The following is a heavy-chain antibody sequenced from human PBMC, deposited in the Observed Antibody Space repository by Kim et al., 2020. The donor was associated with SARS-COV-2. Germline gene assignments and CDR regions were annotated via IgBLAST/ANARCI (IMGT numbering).Heavy chain of an antibody. D-gene: IGHD5-12*01. CDR1: GFTFSSYA. Sequence: GGSLRLSCAASGFTFSSYAMHWVRQAPGKGLEWVAVIWYDGSNKYYADSVKGRFTISRDNSKNTLYLQMNSLRAEDTAVYYCAKDVRGYDWFGGSYYYYGMDVWGQGTTVTVSS. J-gene: IGHJ6*02. CDR2: IWYDGSNK. V-gene: IGHV3-33*06. CDR3: AKDVRGYDWFGGSYYYYGMDV.